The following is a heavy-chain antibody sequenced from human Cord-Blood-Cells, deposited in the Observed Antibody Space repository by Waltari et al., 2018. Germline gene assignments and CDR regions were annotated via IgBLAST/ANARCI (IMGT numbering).Heavy chain of an antibody. V-gene: IGHV1-18*01. CDR1: GYTFTSYG. CDR3: ARDRRVRGVIPGSYYYYGMDV. D-gene: IGHD3-10*01. J-gene: IGHJ6*02. Sequence: QVQLVQSGAEVKKPGASVKVSCKASGYTFTSYGISWVRQAPGQGLEWMGWISAYNGNTNYAQKLQGRVTMTTDTSTSTACMELRSLRSDDTAVYYCARDRRVRGVIPGSYYYYGMDVWGQGTTVTVSS. CDR2: ISAYNGNT.